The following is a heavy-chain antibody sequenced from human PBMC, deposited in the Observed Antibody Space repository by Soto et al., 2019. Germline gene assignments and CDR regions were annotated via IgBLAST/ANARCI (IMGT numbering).Heavy chain of an antibody. CDR3: ARGGGSYYYGSGSYYNQPNRRMDV. J-gene: IGHJ6*02. Sequence: QVQLVQSGAEVKKPGSSVKVSCKASGGTFSSYAISWVRQAPGQGLEWMGGIIPIFGTANYAQKFQGRVTITADESKRTAYMELSSLRSEDTAVYYCARGGGSYYYGSGSYYNQPNRRMDVWGQGTTVTVSS. V-gene: IGHV1-69*01. D-gene: IGHD3-10*01. CDR1: GGTFSSYA. CDR2: IIPIFGTA.